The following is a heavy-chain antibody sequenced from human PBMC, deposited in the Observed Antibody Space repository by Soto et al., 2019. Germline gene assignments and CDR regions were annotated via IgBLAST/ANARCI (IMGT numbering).Heavy chain of an antibody. CDR1: GGSISSYY. D-gene: IGHD1-7*01. J-gene: IGHJ4*02. CDR3: ARVSGTTGIDF. Sequence: PSETLSLTCTVSGGSISSYYWSWIRQPPGKGLEWIGYIYYSGSTNYNPSLKSRVTISVDTSKNQFSLKLSSVTAADTAVYYCARVSGTTGIDFWGQGTLVTFSS. CDR2: IYYSGST. V-gene: IGHV4-59*01.